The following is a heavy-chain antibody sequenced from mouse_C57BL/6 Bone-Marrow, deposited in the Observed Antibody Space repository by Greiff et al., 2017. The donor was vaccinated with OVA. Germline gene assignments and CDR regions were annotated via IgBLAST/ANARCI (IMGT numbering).Heavy chain of an antibody. V-gene: IGHV3-6*01. CDR2: ISYDGSN. CDR3: AREGEADYYGSSAWFAY. Sequence: EVQLVESGPGLVKPSQSLSLTCSVTGYSITSGYYWNWIRQFPGNKLEWMGYISYDGSNNYNPSLKNRISITRDTSKNQFFLKLNSVTTEDTATYYCAREGEADYYGSSAWFAYWGQGTLVTVSA. D-gene: IGHD1-1*01. J-gene: IGHJ3*01. CDR1: GYSITSGYY.